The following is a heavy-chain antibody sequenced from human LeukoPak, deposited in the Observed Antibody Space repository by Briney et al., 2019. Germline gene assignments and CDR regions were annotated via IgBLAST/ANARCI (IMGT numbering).Heavy chain of an antibody. CDR3: ARSSSWRESRGGRDY. CDR1: GFTFSSHE. J-gene: IGHJ4*02. D-gene: IGHD6-13*01. V-gene: IGHV3-48*03. CDR2: ISTSGSTI. Sequence: GGSLRLSCAASGFTFSSHEMNWVRQAPGKGLEWVSYISTSGSTIYYADSVKGRFTISRDNAKNSLYLQMNSLRAEDTAVYYCARSSSWRESRGGRDYWGQGTLVTVSS.